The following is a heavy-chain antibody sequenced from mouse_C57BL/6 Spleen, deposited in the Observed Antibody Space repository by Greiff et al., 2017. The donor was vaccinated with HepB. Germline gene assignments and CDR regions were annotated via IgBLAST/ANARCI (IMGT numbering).Heavy chain of an antibody. Sequence: QVQLQQPGAELVKPGASVKMSCKASGYTFTSYWITWVKQRPGQGLEWIGDIYPGSGSTNYNEKFKSKATLTVDTSSSTAYMQLSSLTSEDSAVYYCASRSSYYYGSSPAWFAYWGQGTLVTVSA. V-gene: IGHV1-55*01. D-gene: IGHD1-1*01. CDR2: IYPGSGST. CDR1: GYTFTSYW. J-gene: IGHJ3*01. CDR3: ASRSSYYYGSSPAWFAY.